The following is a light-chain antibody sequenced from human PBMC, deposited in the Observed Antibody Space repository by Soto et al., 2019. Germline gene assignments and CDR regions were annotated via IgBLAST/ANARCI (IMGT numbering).Light chain of an antibody. CDR3: MQALQTPWT. CDR2: LGS. J-gene: IGKJ1*01. CDR1: QSLLHRNGYNY. Sequence: DIVMTQSPLSLPVTPGESASISCRSSQSLLHRNGYNYLDWYLQKPGQSPQVLISLGSNRASGVRDRFSGSGSGTDFTLKISRVEAEDVGVYYCMQALQTPWTFGQGTKVEIK. V-gene: IGKV2-28*01.